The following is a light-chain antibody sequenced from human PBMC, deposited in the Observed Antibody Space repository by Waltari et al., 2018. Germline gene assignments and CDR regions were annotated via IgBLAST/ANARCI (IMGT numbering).Light chain of an antibody. V-gene: IGKV1-39*01. CDR3: QQTYRAART. CDR2: AAS. Sequence: DIQMTQSPPSLSASVGDRVTITGRASQFGSKYLHWYEQKPGKAPRHLIYAASTLQTGDPSRFSGSGYGRDVTLTITSLQPEDIATYYCQQTYRAARTFGPGTRVEIK. J-gene: IGKJ1*01. CDR1: QFGSKY.